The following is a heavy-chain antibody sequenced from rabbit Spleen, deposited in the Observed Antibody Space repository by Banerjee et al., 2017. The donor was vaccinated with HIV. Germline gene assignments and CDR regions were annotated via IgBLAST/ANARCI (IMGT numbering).Heavy chain of an antibody. CDR3: VRAAAIYDIYGSTRLQL. D-gene: IGHD6-1*01. CDR2: IYAVCSSS. J-gene: IGHJ3*01. Sequence: QSLEESGGGLVKPGGTLTLTCTASGFSLSSSYWICWVRQAPGKGLEWIACIYAVCSSSYYASWAKGRFTISKPSSTTVTLQMTSLTAADTATYFCVRAAAIYDIYGSTRLQLSGPGTLVTVS. V-gene: IGHV1S40*01. CDR1: GFSLSSSYW.